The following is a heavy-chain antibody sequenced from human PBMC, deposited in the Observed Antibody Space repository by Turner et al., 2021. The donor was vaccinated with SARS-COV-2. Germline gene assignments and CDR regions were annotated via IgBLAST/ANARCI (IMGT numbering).Heavy chain of an antibody. CDR3: ARDGGYSGYAYFDY. V-gene: IGHV3-33*08. Sequence: QVELVEYGGGVVQPSGSLILPCAASGFTFSGYGMHWVRQAPGKGLEWVAVIWYDGSNKYYADSVKGRFTISRDNSKNTLYLQMNSLRAEDTAVYYCARDGGYSGYAYFDYWGQGTLVTVSS. CDR1: GFTFSGYG. J-gene: IGHJ4*02. CDR2: IWYDGSNK. D-gene: IGHD5-12*01.